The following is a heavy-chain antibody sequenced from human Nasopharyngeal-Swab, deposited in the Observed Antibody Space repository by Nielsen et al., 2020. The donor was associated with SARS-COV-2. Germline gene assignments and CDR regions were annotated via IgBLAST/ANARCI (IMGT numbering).Heavy chain of an antibody. CDR1: GFSLRTYD. CDR2: MPIDGTNN. V-gene: IGHV3-30*18. CDR3: AKRVVFPNWSAFDV. J-gene: IGHJ3*01. Sequence: GGSLRLSCEASGFSLRTYDMHWVRQIPGRAPEWVATMPIDGTNNQDADSVKGRFVISRDISKRTMYLQMNSLRPEDTAIYFCAKRVVFPNWSAFDVWGQGTLVTVSS. D-gene: IGHD3-3*01.